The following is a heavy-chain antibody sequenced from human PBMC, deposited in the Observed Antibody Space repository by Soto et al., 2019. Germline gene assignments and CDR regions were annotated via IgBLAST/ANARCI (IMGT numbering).Heavy chain of an antibody. V-gene: IGHV3-23*01. CDR3: AKERPIPIFGVDIAGGMDA. D-gene: IGHD3-3*01. CDR2: ISGTGVNT. J-gene: IGHJ6*02. Sequence: EVQLLESGGGLVQPGGSLRLSCAASGFTFSSQAMSWVRQAPGKGLEWVSAISGTGVNTYYADAVKGRFTISRDISKNTLYLQMNSLRVEDTAAYYCAKERPIPIFGVDIAGGMDAWGQGTTVTVSS. CDR1: GFTFSSQA.